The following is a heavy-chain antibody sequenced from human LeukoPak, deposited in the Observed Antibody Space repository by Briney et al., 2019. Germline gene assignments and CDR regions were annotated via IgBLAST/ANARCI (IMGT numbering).Heavy chain of an antibody. D-gene: IGHD2/OR15-2a*01. J-gene: IGHJ5*02. CDR2: IYTTGST. V-gene: IGHV4-61*02. CDR3: VRVPVVIVAFDWFDP. CDR1: GASISSAAYF. Sequence: SQTLSLTCTVSGASISSAAYFWTWIRQPAGQGLEWVGRIYTTGSTNYNPSLKSRVTISLDTSKNQFSLELTSVTAADTAMYYCVRVPVVIVAFDWFDPWGQGTLVTVSS.